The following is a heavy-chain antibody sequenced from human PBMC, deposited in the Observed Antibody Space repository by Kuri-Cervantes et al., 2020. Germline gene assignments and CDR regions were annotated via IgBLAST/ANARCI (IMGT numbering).Heavy chain of an antibody. CDR3: ARGDGSGSYYRSYYYYYYMDV. CDR2: FDPEDGET. V-gene: IGHV1-24*01. Sequence: ASVKVSCKVSGYTLTELSMHWVRQAPGKGLEWMGGFDPEDGETNYAQKFQGRVTITADESTSTAYMELSSLRSEDTAVYYCARGDGSGSYYRSYYYYYYMDVWGKGTTVTVSS. D-gene: IGHD3-10*01. J-gene: IGHJ6*03. CDR1: GYTLTELS.